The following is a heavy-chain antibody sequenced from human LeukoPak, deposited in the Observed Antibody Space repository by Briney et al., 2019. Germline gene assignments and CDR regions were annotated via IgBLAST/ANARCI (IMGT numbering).Heavy chain of an antibody. Sequence: ASVKVSCTASGYTFTVYYMHWVRQAPGQGLEWMGRINPNSGGTNYAQKFQGRVTMTRDTSISTAYMELSRLRSDDTAVYYCARAYDSSGGGNWFDPWGQGTLVTVSS. V-gene: IGHV1-2*06. J-gene: IGHJ5*02. CDR1: GYTFTVYY. CDR3: ARAYDSSGGGNWFDP. D-gene: IGHD3-22*01. CDR2: INPNSGGT.